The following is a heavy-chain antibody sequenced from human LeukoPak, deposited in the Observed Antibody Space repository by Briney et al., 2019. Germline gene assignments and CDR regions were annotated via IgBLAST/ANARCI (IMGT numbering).Heavy chain of an antibody. J-gene: IGHJ6*03. CDR1: GYTFTSCD. CDR3: AREGPRCSGGSCYSGVRNYMDV. CDR2: MNPNSGNT. D-gene: IGHD2-15*01. V-gene: IGHV1-8*01. Sequence: ASVKVSCKASGYTFTSCDINWVRQATGQGLEWMGWMNPNSGNTGYAQKFQGRVTMTRNTSISTAYMELSSLRSDDTAVYYCAREGPRCSGGSCYSGVRNYMDVWGKGTTVTVSS.